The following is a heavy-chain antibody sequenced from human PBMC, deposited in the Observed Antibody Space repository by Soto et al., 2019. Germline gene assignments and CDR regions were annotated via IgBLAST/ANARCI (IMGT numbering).Heavy chain of an antibody. V-gene: IGHV3-23*01. Sequence: GGSLRLSCATSGFSFSNYPMTWVRQAPGKGLEWVSTISARGDKTYYAGSVKGRFTVSRDNSKNTLYLQMNTLGAEDTAIYCCTNYAFNGNPKPGAFEHWGQGTPVTVSS. CDR2: ISARGDKT. CDR1: GFSFSNYP. CDR3: TNYAFNGNPKPGAFEH. J-gene: IGHJ4*02. D-gene: IGHD3-3*01.